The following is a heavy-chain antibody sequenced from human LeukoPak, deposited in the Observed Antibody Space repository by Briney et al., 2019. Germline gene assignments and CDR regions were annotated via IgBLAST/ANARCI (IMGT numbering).Heavy chain of an antibody. CDR3: ARGGRFGELSLGIDY. D-gene: IGHD3-16*02. V-gene: IGHV4-30-2*01. CDR2: IYHSGST. CDR1: GGSISSGGYS. Sequence: SETLSLTCAVSGGSISSGGYSWSWIRQPPGKGLEWIGYIYHSGSTYYNPSLKSRVTISVDRSKNQFSLKLSSVTAADTAVYYCARGGRFGELSLGIDYWGQGTLVTVSS. J-gene: IGHJ4*02.